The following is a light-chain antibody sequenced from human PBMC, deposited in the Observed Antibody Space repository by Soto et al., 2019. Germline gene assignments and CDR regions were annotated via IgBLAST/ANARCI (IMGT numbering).Light chain of an antibody. V-gene: IGKV3-20*01. CDR1: QSVSSSY. Sequence: EIRLTQYPGTLPFSPGERATLSCRASQSVSSSYLDWYQQKPGQAPRLLIYGASSRATGIPDRFSGSGSGTDFTLTISRLEPEDFAVYYCQEYGSSPITFGQGTRLEIK. J-gene: IGKJ5*01. CDR3: QEYGSSPIT. CDR2: GAS.